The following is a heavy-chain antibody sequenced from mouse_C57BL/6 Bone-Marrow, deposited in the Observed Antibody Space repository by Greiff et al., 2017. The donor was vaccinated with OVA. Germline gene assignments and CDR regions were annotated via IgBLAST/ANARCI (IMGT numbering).Heavy chain of an antibody. CDR2: ISGGGGNT. Sequence: EVKLVESGGGLVKPGGSLKPSCAASGFTFSSYTMSWVRQTPEKRLDWVATISGGGGNTYYPDIVKGRFPISRDNAENTLYLQMSSLRSEDTALYYCARGNYGSREEGGYYFDYWGQGTTLTVSS. CDR3: ARGNYGSREEGGYYFDY. CDR1: GFTFSSYT. V-gene: IGHV5-9*01. D-gene: IGHD1-1*01. J-gene: IGHJ2*01.